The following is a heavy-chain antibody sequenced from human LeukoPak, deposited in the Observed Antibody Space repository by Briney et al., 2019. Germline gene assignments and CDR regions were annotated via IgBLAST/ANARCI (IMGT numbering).Heavy chain of an antibody. J-gene: IGHJ4*02. Sequence: PGGSLRLSCVASGFTFSTYWMAWVRQAPGKGLEWVANMKQDGSARHYADSVKGRFSISRDNSKNSVYLQMDSLRAEDTALYYCARDNVGALDYWGQGTLVTVSS. D-gene: IGHD1-26*01. CDR1: GFTFSTYW. CDR2: MKQDGSAR. CDR3: ARDNVGALDY. V-gene: IGHV3-7*01.